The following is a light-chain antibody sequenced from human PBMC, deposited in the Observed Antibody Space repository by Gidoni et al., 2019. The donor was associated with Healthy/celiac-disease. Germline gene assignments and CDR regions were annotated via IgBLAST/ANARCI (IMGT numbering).Light chain of an antibody. CDR3: QRSKVTPRWT. Sequence: IQMTQSPSSLSASVGDRVTITCRLSQGISSYLTWYQHKPGKAPKLLIYAASTLQSGVPSRFSGSESGKDFTFTIGGLRLENLATYTGQRSKVTPRWTFGRGTKVEIK. CDR2: AAS. J-gene: IGKJ1*01. V-gene: IGKV1-39*01. CDR1: QGISSY.